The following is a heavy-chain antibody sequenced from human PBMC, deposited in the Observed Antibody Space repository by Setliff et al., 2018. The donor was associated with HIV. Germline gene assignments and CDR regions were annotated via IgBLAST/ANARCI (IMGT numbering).Heavy chain of an antibody. CDR3: ARGGLGVVGAIDY. CDR1: GDSISTDY. D-gene: IGHD2-15*01. V-gene: IGHV4-34*01. J-gene: IGHJ4*02. CDR2: IIHSGGT. Sequence: PSETLSLTCTVSGDSISTDYWTWIRQPPGRGLEWIGEIIHSGGTNYNRSLKSRVTISVDTSKNQFSLNLSSVTAADTAVYYCARGGLGVVGAIDYWSQGTLVTVSS.